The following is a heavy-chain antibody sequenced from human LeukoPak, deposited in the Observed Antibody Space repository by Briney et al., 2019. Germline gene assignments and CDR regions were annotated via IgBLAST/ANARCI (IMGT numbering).Heavy chain of an antibody. V-gene: IGHV3-74*01. J-gene: IGHJ6*02. D-gene: IGHD5-18*01. CDR2: INSDGSST. CDR1: GFTFSSYW. CDR3: ARELGDTAMLYYYYGMDV. Sequence: GGSLRLSCAASGFTFSSYWMHWVRQAPGKGLVWVSRINSDGSSTSYADSVKGRFTISRDNAKNTLYLQMNSLRAEDTAVYYCARELGDTAMLYYYYGMDVWGQGTTVTVSS.